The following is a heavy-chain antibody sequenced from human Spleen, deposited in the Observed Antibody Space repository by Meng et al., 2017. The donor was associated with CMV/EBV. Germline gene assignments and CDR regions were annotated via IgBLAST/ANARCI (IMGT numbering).Heavy chain of an antibody. J-gene: IGHJ6*02. Sequence: GESLKISCAASGFTFSDYSMNWVRQAPGKGLDWVSSISTSSNYIEYADSVKGRFTISRDNAKNSLYLQMHSLRAEDTAVYYCARSLGPGGYYYYGMDVWGQGTTVTVSS. CDR2: ISTSSNYI. CDR3: ARSLGPGGYYYYGMDV. V-gene: IGHV3-21*01. D-gene: IGHD3-10*02. CDR1: GFTFSDYS.